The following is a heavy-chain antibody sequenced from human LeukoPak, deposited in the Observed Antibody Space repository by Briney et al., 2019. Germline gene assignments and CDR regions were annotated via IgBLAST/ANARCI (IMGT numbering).Heavy chain of an antibody. CDR2: IYSGGST. V-gene: IGHV3-66*01. J-gene: IGHJ5*02. D-gene: IGHD2-2*01. Sequence: GGSLRLSCAASGFTVSSNYMGWVRQAPGKGLEWVSVIYSGGSTYYADSVKGRFTISRDNSKNTLYLQMNSLRAEDTAVYYCARSASYCSSTSCHRWFDPWGQGTLVTVSS. CDR3: ARSASYCSSTSCHRWFDP. CDR1: GFTVSSNY.